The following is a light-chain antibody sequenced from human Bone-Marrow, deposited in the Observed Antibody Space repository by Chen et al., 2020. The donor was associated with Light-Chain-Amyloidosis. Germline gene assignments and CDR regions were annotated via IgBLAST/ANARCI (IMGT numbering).Light chain of an antibody. CDR2: GSS. CDR3: QQYGTSPLT. CDR1: QTISSNY. Sequence: EIVLTQSPGTLSLSPGEGANLSCRASQTISSNYLTWYQQKFGQAPRLLIYGSSSRATGIPDRFTGSGSWTYFTLTINRLEPEDFAMYYCQQYGTSPLTFGGGTKVEIK. J-gene: IGKJ4*01. V-gene: IGKV3-20*01.